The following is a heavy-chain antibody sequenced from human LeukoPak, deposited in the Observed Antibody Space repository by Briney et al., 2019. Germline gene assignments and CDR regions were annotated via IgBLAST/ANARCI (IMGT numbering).Heavy chain of an antibody. V-gene: IGHV4-4*07. Sequence: SETLSLTCTVSGGSISSYYWSWIRQPAGKGLEWIGRIYTSGSTNYNPSLKSRVTMSVDTSKNQFSLKLSSVTAADTAVYYCARHKGDSGYENYFDYWGQGTLVIVST. CDR2: IYTSGST. CDR3: ARHKGDSGYENYFDY. CDR1: GGSISSYY. J-gene: IGHJ4*02. D-gene: IGHD5-12*01.